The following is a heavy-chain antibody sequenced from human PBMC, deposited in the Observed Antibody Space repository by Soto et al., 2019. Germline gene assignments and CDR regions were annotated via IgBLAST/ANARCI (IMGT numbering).Heavy chain of an antibody. D-gene: IGHD3-10*01. CDR2: ISGSGGST. V-gene: IGHV3-23*01. Sequence: GGSLRLSCAASGFTFSSYAMSWVRQASGKGLERVSAISGSGGSTYYADSVNGRFTISRDNSKNTLYLQMNSLRAEDTAVYYCAKPNGEYGDFDYWGQGTLVTVSS. CDR1: GFTFSSYA. CDR3: AKPNGEYGDFDY. J-gene: IGHJ4*02.